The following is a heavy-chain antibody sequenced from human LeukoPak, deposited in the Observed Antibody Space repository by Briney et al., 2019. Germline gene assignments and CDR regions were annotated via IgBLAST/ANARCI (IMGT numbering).Heavy chain of an antibody. V-gene: IGHV4-4*02. J-gene: IGHJ4*02. CDR1: GGSISSSNW. CDR3: ARLYYGSGSYYASELDY. Sequence: PSGTLSLTCAVSGGSISSSNWWSWVRQPPGKGLEWIGEIYHSGSTNYNPSLKSRVTISVDTSKNQFSLKLSSVTAADTAVYYCARLYYGSGSYYASELDYWGQGTLVTVSS. D-gene: IGHD3-10*01. CDR2: IYHSGST.